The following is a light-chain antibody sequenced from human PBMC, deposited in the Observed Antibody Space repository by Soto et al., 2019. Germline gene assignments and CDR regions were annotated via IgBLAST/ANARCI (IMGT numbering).Light chain of an antibody. J-gene: IGLJ1*01. Sequence: QSVLTQPPSASGAPGQRDTISCTGSSSNIAASSDVHWYQQLPGEAPKLLIYVNDRRPSVVADRFSGPKCGTSASLAITGLQAEDEADYYCQSYDSVLSDSLFGSGTKVTVL. V-gene: IGLV1-40*01. CDR2: VND. CDR3: QSYDSVLSDSL. CDR1: SSNIAASSD.